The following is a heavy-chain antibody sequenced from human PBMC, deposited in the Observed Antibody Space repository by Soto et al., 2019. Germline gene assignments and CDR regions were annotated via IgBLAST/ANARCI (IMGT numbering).Heavy chain of an antibody. Sequence: GGSLRLSCAASGFTFSSYWMTWVRQAPGKGLEWVANIKQDGSEKDYVDSVKGRFTISRDNAKNSLFLQMNSLRAEDTAVYYCARENYPSRFSSGSFHKQPSRFDYWGRGTLVTVSS. V-gene: IGHV3-7*01. D-gene: IGHD3-10*01. CDR1: GFTFSSYW. J-gene: IGHJ4*02. CDR3: ARENYPSRFSSGSFHKQPSRFDY. CDR2: IKQDGSEK.